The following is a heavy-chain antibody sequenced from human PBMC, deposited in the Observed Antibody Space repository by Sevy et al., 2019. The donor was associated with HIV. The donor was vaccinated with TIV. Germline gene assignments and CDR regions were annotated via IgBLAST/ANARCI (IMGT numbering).Heavy chain of an antibody. CDR2: IYSGGST. D-gene: IGHD3-22*01. J-gene: IGHJ4*02. Sequence: GGSLRLSCAASGFTVSSNYMSWVRQAPGKGLEWVSVIYSGGSTYYADSVKGRFTISRDNSKNTLYLQMNSLRAEDTAVYYCARRKRGRYYDSSGYWPFDYWGQRTLVTVSS. CDR1: GFTVSSNY. CDR3: ARRKRGRYYDSSGYWPFDY. V-gene: IGHV3-53*01.